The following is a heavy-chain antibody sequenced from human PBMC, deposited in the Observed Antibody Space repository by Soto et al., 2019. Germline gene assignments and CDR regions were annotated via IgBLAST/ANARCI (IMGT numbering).Heavy chain of an antibody. CDR2: ISSDGGST. V-gene: IGHV3-64*01. Sequence: GGSLRFSCAASGFTFSSYAMHWVRQAPGKGLEYVSAISSDGGSTYYANSVKGRFTISRDNSKNTLYLQMGSLRAEDMAVYYCAARYCGRTSCFHFDYWGQGALVTVSS. D-gene: IGHD2-2*01. CDR1: GFTFSSYA. CDR3: AARYCGRTSCFHFDY. J-gene: IGHJ4*02.